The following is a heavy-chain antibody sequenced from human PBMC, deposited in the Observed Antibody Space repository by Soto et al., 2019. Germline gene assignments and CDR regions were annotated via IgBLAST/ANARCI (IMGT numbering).Heavy chain of an antibody. Sequence: PSETLSLTCTVSCASITGSDWWSWVRQTPEKGLECIGEIYHSGTTKYHPSLKSRVTISQDKSKNQFSLNLTSVTAADTAVYSCVRMSVVGYFDYWGRGSLVTVSS. CDR3: VRMSVVGYFDY. D-gene: IGHD3-22*01. J-gene: IGHJ4*02. CDR1: CASITGSDW. CDR2: IYHSGTT. V-gene: IGHV4-4*02.